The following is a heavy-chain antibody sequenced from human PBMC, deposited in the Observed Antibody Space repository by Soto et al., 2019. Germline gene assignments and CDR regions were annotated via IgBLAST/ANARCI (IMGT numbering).Heavy chain of an antibody. V-gene: IGHV3-21*01. CDR3: ARAQCYDSSGYTDAFDI. CDR2: ISSSSSYI. CDR1: GFTFSSYS. J-gene: IGHJ3*02. D-gene: IGHD3-22*01. Sequence: GGSLRLSCAASGFTFSSYSMNWVRKAPGKGLEWVSSISSSSSYIYYADSVKGRFTISRDNAKNALYLQMNSLRAEDTAVYYCARAQCYDSSGYTDAFDIWGQGTMVTVSS.